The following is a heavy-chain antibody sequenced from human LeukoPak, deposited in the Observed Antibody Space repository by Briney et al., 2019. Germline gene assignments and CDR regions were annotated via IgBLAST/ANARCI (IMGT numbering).Heavy chain of an antibody. V-gene: IGHV3-23*01. CDR2: ISDRGSRT. CDR1: GITLSNYG. J-gene: IGHJ4*02. Sequence: GGSLRLSCAVSGITLSNYGMSWVRQAPGKGLEWVAGISDRGSRTNYADSVKGRFTISTDHPKNTLYLQMNSLRVEDTAVYFCAKRGVVIRVILVGFHKEAYYFDTWGQGALVTVSS. D-gene: IGHD3-22*01. CDR3: AKRGVVIRVILVGFHKEAYYFDT.